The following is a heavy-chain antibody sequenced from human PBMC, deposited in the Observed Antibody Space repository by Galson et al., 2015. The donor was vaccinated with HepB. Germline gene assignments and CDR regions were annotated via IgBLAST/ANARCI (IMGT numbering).Heavy chain of an antibody. J-gene: IGHJ4*02. CDR3: ARDRDYRFDY. D-gene: IGHD4/OR15-4a*01. CDR1: GYTFSNYG. Sequence: SCKASGYTFSNYGITWVRQAPGQGLEWMGWISGYNANTNYAQRFQGRVTMTSDTSTSTAYVELRSLRSDDTAVYYCARDRDYRFDYWGQGTLVTVSS. V-gene: IGHV1-18*01. CDR2: ISGYNANT.